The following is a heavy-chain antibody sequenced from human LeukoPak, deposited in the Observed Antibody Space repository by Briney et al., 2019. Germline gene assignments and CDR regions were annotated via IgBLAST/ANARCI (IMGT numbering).Heavy chain of an antibody. CDR2: ISSDESER. D-gene: IGHD5-18*01. Sequence: GGSLRLSCAASGFTFSSYAMCWVRQAPGKGLEWVAVISSDESERYYADPVKGRFAISRDNSKNTLYLQVNSLRAEDTAVYYCARPQGGRQLWLHFDYWGRGTLVTVSS. CDR1: GFTFSSYA. V-gene: IGHV3-30*03. J-gene: IGHJ4*02. CDR3: ARPQGGRQLWLHFDY.